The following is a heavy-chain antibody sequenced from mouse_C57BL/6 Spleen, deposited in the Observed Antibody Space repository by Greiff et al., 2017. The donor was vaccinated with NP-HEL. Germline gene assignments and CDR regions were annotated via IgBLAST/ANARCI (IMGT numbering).Heavy chain of an antibody. CDR2: IWSGGST. Sequence: VKLVESGPGLVQPSQSLSITCTVSGFSLTSYGVHWVRQSPGKGLEWLGVIWSGGSTDYNAAFISRLSISKDNSKSQVFFKMNSLQADDTAIYYCASSSGYYGSSYPFAYWGQGTLVTVSA. CDR1: GFSLTSYG. D-gene: IGHD1-1*01. J-gene: IGHJ3*01. V-gene: IGHV2-2*01. CDR3: ASSSGYYGSSYPFAY.